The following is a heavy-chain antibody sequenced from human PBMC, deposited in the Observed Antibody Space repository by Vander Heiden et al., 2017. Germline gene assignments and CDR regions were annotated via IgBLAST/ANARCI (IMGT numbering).Heavy chain of an antibody. Sequence: EVQLVESGGGLVQPGRSLALSCAASGFPFDDYAMQWVRQAPGKGLEWVSGISWNSGSIGYADSVKGRFTISRDNAKNSLYLQMNSLRAEDTALYYCAKGDYGMDVWGQGTTVTVSS. CDR2: ISWNSGSI. CDR3: AKGDYGMDV. V-gene: IGHV3-9*01. CDR1: GFPFDDYA. J-gene: IGHJ6*02.